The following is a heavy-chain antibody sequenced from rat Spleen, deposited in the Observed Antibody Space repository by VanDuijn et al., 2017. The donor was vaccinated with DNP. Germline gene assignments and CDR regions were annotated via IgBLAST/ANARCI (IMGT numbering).Heavy chain of an antibody. CDR1: GFSLTSYH. V-gene: IGHV2-32*01. J-gene: IGHJ2*01. Sequence: QVQLKESGPGLVQPSQTLSLACTVSGFSLTSYHVHWVRQPPGKGLEWMGVMWSDGDTSYNSALKSRLSISRDTSKSQVFLTVNSLQTEDTGIYYCNRNDFGQPGVSWGQGVMVTVSS. CDR2: MWSDGDT. D-gene: IGHD4-4*01. CDR3: NRNDFGQPGVS.